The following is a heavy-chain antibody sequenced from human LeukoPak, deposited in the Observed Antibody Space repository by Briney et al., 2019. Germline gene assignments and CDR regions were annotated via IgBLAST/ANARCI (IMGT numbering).Heavy chain of an antibody. V-gene: IGHV4-59*02. CDR3: ARGGEFDVFDI. J-gene: IGHJ3*02. Sequence: SETLSLTCAVSGVSVDAYQWNWIRQPPGKGLDWIGYVYYTGYTNYKPSLQGRVAISIDTSNNQFSLKLTSVTPADTATYYCARGGEFDVFDIWGQGRAVTVSS. D-gene: IGHD3-10*01. CDR2: VYYTGYT. CDR1: GVSVDAYQ.